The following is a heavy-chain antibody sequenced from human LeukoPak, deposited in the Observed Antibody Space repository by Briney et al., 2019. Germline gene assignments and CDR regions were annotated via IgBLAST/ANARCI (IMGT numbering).Heavy chain of an antibody. Sequence: SVKVSCKASGGTFSSYTISWVRQAPGQGLEWMGGIIPILGIANYAQKFQGRVTITADKSTSTAYMELSSLRSEDTAVYYCARDQYYDFWSGYIFDYWGQGTLVTVSS. J-gene: IGHJ4*02. V-gene: IGHV1-69*04. D-gene: IGHD3-3*01. CDR2: IIPILGIA. CDR3: ARDQYYDFWSGYIFDY. CDR1: GGTFSSYT.